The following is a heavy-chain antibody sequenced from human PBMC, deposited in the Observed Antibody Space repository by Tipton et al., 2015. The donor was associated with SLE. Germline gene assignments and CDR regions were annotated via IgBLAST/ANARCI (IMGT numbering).Heavy chain of an antibody. CDR2: IYYSSYT. J-gene: IGHJ4*02. D-gene: IGHD5-12*01. CDR3: ATTASDSGYVLPHDY. CDR1: GVSITNSY. Sequence: TLSLTCSVSGVSITNSYWSWIRQPPGKGLEWIGYIYYSSYTNYNPSLQGRVTMTTDTSTSTAFMELRSLRSDDTAVYYCATTASDSGYVLPHDYWGQGTLVTVSS. V-gene: IGHV4-59*03.